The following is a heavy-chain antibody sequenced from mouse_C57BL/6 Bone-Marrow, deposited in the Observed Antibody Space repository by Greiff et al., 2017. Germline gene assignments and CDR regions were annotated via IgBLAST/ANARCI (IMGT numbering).Heavy chain of an antibody. CDR1: GYTFTSYW. CDR3: AKGENYGYDQAWFAY. CDR2: IDPSDSYT. Sequence: QVQLQQPGAELVMPGASVKLSCKASGYTFTSYWMHLVKQRPGQGLEWIGEIDPSDSYTNYNQKFKGKSTSTVDKSSSTAYMQLSSLTSEDSAVYYCAKGENYGYDQAWFAYWGQGTLVTVSA. V-gene: IGHV1-69*01. D-gene: IGHD2-2*01. J-gene: IGHJ3*01.